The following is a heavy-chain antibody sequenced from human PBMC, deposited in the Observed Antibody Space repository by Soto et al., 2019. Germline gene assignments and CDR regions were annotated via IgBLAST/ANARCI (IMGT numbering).Heavy chain of an antibody. J-gene: IGHJ5*02. CDR3: ASGGGDYWSHWFDP. Sequence: PAETLSLTCAVSGCSISIYYMSWVRQPPGKGLEWIGYIYYSGSTNYNPSLKSRVTISVDTSKNQFSLKLSSVTAADTAVYYCASGGGDYWSHWFDPWGQGTLVTVSS. D-gene: IGHD4-17*01. CDR2: IYYSGST. V-gene: IGHV4-59*01. CDR1: GCSISIYY.